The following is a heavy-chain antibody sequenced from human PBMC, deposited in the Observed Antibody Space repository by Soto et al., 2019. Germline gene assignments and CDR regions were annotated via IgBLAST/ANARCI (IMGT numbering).Heavy chain of an antibody. CDR2: ISVYHGNT. V-gene: IGHV1-18*04. D-gene: IGHD3-10*01. CDR1: GYNFRNYG. Sequence: XSVKVSCKTSGYNFRNYGMIWVRQAPGQGPEWMGWISVYHGNTIYAQNFQCRVTMTTDTSTSTAYMELTSLRSDDTGVYYCERDHGGATMALLYWGQGTLVTVPS. CDR3: ERDHGGATMALLY. J-gene: IGHJ4*02.